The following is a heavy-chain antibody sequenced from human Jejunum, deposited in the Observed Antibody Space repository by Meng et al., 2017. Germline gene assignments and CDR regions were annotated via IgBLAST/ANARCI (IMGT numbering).Heavy chain of an antibody. CDR3: ARDWGSSGGYYHKY. D-gene: IGHD3-22*01. CDR1: GFTFSSSS. CDR2: FTGTTTST. V-gene: IGHV3-23*01. J-gene: IGHJ4*02. Sequence: GGSLRLSCAASGFTFSSSSMSWVRQAPGKGLEWVSTFTGTTTSTYYADSVKGRFTISRDNSKNTLYLQMNSLRAEDTAVYYCARDWGSSGGYYHKYWGQGTLVTVSS.